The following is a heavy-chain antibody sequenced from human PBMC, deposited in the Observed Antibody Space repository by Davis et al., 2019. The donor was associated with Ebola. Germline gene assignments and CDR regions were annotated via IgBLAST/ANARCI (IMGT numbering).Heavy chain of an antibody. CDR1: GGSVSSGSYY. V-gene: IGHV4-61*01. J-gene: IGHJ6*02. Sequence: MPSETLSLTCTVSGGSVSSGSYYWNWIRQPPGKGLEWVGYIYYTGSTSYNPSLKSRVTISVDTSKNQFSLKLSSVTAADTAVYYCAGGSGYKVATMGYYYYYGMDVWGQGTTVTVSS. CDR2: IYYTGST. CDR3: AGGSGYKVATMGYYYYYGMDV. D-gene: IGHD5-12*01.